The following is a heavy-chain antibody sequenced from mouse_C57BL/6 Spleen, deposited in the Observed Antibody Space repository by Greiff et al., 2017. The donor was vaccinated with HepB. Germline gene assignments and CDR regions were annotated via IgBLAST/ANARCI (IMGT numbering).Heavy chain of an antibody. CDR1: GYSFTGYY. CDR2: INPSTGGT. Sequence: EVKLQQSGPELVKPGASVKISCKASGYSFTGYYMNWVKQSPEKSLEWIGEINPSTGGTTYNQKFKAKATLTVDKSSSTAYMQLKSLTFEDSAVYYCARHSNKAWFAYWGQGTLVTVSA. J-gene: IGHJ3*01. D-gene: IGHD2-5*01. V-gene: IGHV1-42*01. CDR3: ARHSNKAWFAY.